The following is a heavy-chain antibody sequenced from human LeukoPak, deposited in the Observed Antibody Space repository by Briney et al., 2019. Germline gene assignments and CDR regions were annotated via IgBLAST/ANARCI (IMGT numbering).Heavy chain of an antibody. J-gene: IGHJ4*02. CDR3: ARRKGGSSEFDY. CDR2: IHYSGST. Sequence: SETLSLTCTVSGGSISSGNYYWGWIRQPPGKGLEWIGSIHYSGSTYYNPSLKSRVTISVDTSNNQFSLKLSSVTAADTAVYYCARRKGGSSEFDYWGQGTLVTVSS. CDR1: GGSISSGNYY. V-gene: IGHV4-39*01. D-gene: IGHD1-14*01.